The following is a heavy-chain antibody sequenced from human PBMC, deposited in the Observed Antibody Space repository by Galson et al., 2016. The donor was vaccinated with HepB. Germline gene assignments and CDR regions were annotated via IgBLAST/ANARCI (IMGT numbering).Heavy chain of an antibody. V-gene: IGHV5-51*01. CDR3: ARRAYSGSWIDDS. D-gene: IGHD3-10*01. Sequence: QSGAEVKKPGESLKISCKGSEYSFTNFWIGWVRQMHGKGLEWMGIIYPRNSDTLYSPSFQGQVTISAAKSINTAYLQWSSLKASDTAMYYCARRAYSGSWIDDSWGQGTLVTVSS. CDR1: EYSFTNFW. J-gene: IGHJ4*02. CDR2: IYPRNSDT.